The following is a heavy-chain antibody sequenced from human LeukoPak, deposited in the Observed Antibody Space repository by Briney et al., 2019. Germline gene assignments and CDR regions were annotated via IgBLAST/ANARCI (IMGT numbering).Heavy chain of an antibody. CDR3: ARDSGSYGTYWYFDL. D-gene: IGHD1-26*01. CDR1: GYTFTSYG. CDR2: ISAYNGNT. J-gene: IGHJ2*01. V-gene: IGHV1-18*01. Sequence: ASVKVSCKASGYTFTSYGISWVRQAPGQGLEWMGWISAYNGNTNYAQKLQGRVTMTTDTSTSTAYMELRSLRSDDTAVYYCARDSGSYGTYWYFDLWGRGTLVTVSS.